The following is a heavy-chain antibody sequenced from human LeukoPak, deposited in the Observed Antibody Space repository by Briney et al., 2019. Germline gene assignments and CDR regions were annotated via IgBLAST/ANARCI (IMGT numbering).Heavy chain of an antibody. CDR2: INPNSGGT. Sequence: GASVKVSCKASGYTFTGYYMHWVRQAPGQGLEWMGWINPNSGGTNYAQKFQGRVTMTRDTSISTAYMELSRLRSDDTAVYYCARVGGVDWSGLDYWGQGTLVTVSS. CDR1: GYTFTGYY. V-gene: IGHV1-2*02. J-gene: IGHJ4*02. CDR3: ARVGGVDWSGLDY. D-gene: IGHD3-3*01.